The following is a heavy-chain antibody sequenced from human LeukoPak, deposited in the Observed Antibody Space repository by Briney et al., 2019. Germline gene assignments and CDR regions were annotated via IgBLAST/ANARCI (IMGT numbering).Heavy chain of an antibody. CDR1: GFTFSSYW. CDR3: ARAYCRSTNCCYPS. CDR2: IKQDGSEK. D-gene: IGHD2-2*01. J-gene: IGHJ5*02. Sequence: GGSLRLSCAASGFTFSSYWMSWVRQAPGRGLEWVANIKQDGSEKYYVDSVRGRFTISRDNAQNSLSLQMNILRPQDTAVYYCARAYCRSTNCCYPSWGQGTLVTVSS. V-gene: IGHV3-7*01.